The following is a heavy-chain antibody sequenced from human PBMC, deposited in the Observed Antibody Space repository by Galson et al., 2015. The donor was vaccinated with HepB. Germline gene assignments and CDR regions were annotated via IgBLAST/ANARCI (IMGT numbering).Heavy chain of an antibody. CDR3: ARDVDWALDY. CDR2: IIPVVGFA. V-gene: IGHV1-69*10. J-gene: IGHJ4*02. CDR1: GDTFNNNP. D-gene: IGHD3-9*01. Sequence: SVKVSCKASGDTFNNNPITWMRQAPGQGLEWMGGIIPVVGFANYAHRFQGRLTISADIPTNTAYMELRSLRSADTAVYYCARDVDWALDYWGQGTLVTVSS.